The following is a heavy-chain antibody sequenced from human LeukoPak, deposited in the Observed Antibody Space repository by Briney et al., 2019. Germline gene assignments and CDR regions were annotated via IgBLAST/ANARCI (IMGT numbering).Heavy chain of an antibody. V-gene: IGHV4-39*01. D-gene: IGHD1-26*01. CDR3: ATQRGATYFDY. J-gene: IGHJ4*02. CDR1: GGSISSSSYY. Sequence: SETLSLTCTVSGGSISSSSYYWGWIRQPPGKGLEWIGSIYYSGSTYNNPSLKSRVTISVDTSKNQFSLRLTSVTAADTAVYYCATQRGATYFDYWGQGTLVTVSS. CDR2: IYYSGST.